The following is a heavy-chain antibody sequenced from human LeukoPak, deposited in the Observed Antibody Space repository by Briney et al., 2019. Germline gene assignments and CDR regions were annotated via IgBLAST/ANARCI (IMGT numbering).Heavy chain of an antibody. CDR3: ASLRIAVAGHFDY. Sequence: GGSLRLSCAASGFTFRNYVIHWVRQAPGKGLEWVAVISYDGSNKYYADSVKGRFTISRDNSKNTLYLQMNSLRAEDTAVYYCASLRIAVAGHFDYWGQGTLVTVSS. J-gene: IGHJ4*02. D-gene: IGHD6-19*01. CDR1: GFTFRNYV. CDR2: ISYDGSNK. V-gene: IGHV3-30-3*01.